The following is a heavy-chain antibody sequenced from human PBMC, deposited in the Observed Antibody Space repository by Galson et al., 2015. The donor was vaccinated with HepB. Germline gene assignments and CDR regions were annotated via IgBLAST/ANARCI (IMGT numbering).Heavy chain of an antibody. CDR3: ARGAFIYSSSWAFDYYYGMDV. Sequence: CAISGDSVSSNSAAWNWIRQSPSRGLEWLGRTYYRSKWYNDYAVSVKSRITINPDTSKNQFSLQLNSVTPEDTAVYYCARGAFIYSSSWAFDYYYGMDVWGQGTTVTVSS. V-gene: IGHV6-1*01. CDR2: TYYRSKWYN. J-gene: IGHJ6*02. CDR1: GDSVSSNSAA. D-gene: IGHD6-13*01.